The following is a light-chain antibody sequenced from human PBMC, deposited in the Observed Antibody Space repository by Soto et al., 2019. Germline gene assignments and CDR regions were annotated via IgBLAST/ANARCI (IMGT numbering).Light chain of an antibody. V-gene: IGKV1-33*01. Sequence: DIQMTQSPSSLTASVGDRVTITCQTSQNISKYLIWYQQSPGKAPNLLISDASNLEAGVQGRFSGRGSVTHLTLTISSLQPEYIGRYYCHQYDDLPYTFGQGTSLQIK. CDR3: HQYDDLPYT. CDR1: QNISKY. J-gene: IGKJ2*01. CDR2: DAS.